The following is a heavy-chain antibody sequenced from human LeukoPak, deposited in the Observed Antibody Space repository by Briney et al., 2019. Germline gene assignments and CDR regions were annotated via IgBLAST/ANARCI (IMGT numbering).Heavy chain of an antibody. CDR2: IYYSGST. J-gene: IGHJ3*02. Sequence: SETLSLTCTVSGYSINSGYYWSWIRQPPGKRLEWIGSIYYSGSTYSNPTLKSRLTISVDTSKNQISLNLTSVTAADAAVYYCARDGDIVVVPAAIPDHAFDIWGQGTMVTVSS. D-gene: IGHD2-2*02. CDR1: GYSINSGYY. CDR3: ARDGDIVVVPAAIPDHAFDI. V-gene: IGHV4-38-2*02.